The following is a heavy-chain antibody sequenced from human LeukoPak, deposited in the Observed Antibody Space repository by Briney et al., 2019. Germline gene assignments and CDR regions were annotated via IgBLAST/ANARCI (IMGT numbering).Heavy chain of an antibody. D-gene: IGHD4-17*01. CDR3: AKDHGGLYGATLPDY. CDR1: GFTFSSYG. V-gene: IGHV3-30*18. CDR2: ISYDGSNK. Sequence: PGRSLRLSCAASGFTFSSYGMHWVRQAPGKGLEWVAVISYDGSNKYYADSVKGRFTISRDNSKNTLYLQMNSLRAEDTAVYYCAKDHGGLYGATLPDYWGQGNLVTVSS. J-gene: IGHJ4*02.